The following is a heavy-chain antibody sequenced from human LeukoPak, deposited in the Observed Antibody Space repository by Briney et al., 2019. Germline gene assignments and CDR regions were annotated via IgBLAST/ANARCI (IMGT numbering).Heavy chain of an antibody. V-gene: IGHV1-2*02. Sequence: ASVKVSCKASGYTFTGYYMHWVRQAPGQGLEWMGWINPNSGGTNYAQKFQGRVTMTRDTSISTAYMELSRLRSDDTAVYYCARGLLSMVRGVIIEFDPWGQGTLVTVSS. CDR1: GYTFTGYY. CDR2: INPNSGGT. CDR3: ARGLLSMVRGVIIEFDP. D-gene: IGHD3-10*01. J-gene: IGHJ5*02.